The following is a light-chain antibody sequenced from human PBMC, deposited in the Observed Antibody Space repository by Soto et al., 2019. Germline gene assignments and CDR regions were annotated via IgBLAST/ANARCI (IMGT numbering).Light chain of an antibody. Sequence: EIVMTQSPATLSVSPGEKATLSCRASKRFTRNLAWYQQKPGQAPGPLIYGASTRATGIPARFSGSGSGTEFTLTISSLQSEDFAIYFCQQYNNWPPDRTFGQGTKVEIK. CDR2: GAS. CDR1: KRFTRN. CDR3: QQYNNWPPDRT. V-gene: IGKV3-15*01. J-gene: IGKJ1*01.